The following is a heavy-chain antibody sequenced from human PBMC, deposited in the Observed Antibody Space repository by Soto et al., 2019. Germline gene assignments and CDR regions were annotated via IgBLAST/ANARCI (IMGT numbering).Heavy chain of an antibody. V-gene: IGHV1-18*01. CDR2: INAYNDKT. CDR3: ARNPLVVVPGATSSWYFDL. CDR1: GYTFTSYG. D-gene: IGHD2-2*01. J-gene: IGHJ2*01. Sequence: QVQLVQSGAEVKKPGASVKVSCKASGYTFTSYGLSWVRQAPGQGLEWLGWINAYNDKTNFAQNYQGRVTMTSDTSTSTAYMELRSLRSDDTAVYYCARNPLVVVPGATSSWYFDLWGRGTLVTVSS.